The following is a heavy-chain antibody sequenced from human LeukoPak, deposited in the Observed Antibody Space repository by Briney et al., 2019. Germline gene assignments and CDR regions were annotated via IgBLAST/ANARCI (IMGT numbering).Heavy chain of an antibody. V-gene: IGHV4-34*01. D-gene: IGHD6-19*01. CDR2: INHSGST. J-gene: IGHJ4*02. CDR3: ARARKSSRYRSGWYALDY. CDR1: GGSFSGYY. Sequence: SETLSLTCAVYGGSFSGYYWSWIRQPPGKGLEWIGEINHSGSTNYNPSLKSRVTISVDTSKNQFSLKLSSVTAADTAVYYCARARKSSRYRSGWYALDYWGQGTLVTVSS.